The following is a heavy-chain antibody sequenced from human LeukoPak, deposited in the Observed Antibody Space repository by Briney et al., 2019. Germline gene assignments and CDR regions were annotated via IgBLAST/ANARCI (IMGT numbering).Heavy chain of an antibody. V-gene: IGHV3-30-3*01. CDR2: ISSNGVNK. Sequence: AGSLTLSCAASSFPYINYAMHWVRQAPGKGPEWVAVISSNGVNKYYADSVKGRFTISRDNSKDTMYLQMTGLSADDTAVYYCATSPGGFCTGHSCHTFDYWGQGTLVTVSS. CDR3: ATSPGGFCTGHSCHTFDY. CDR1: SFPYINYA. J-gene: IGHJ4*02. D-gene: IGHD2-8*02.